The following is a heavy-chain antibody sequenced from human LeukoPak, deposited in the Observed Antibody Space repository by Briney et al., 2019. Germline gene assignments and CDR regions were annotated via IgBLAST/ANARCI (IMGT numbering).Heavy chain of an antibody. CDR3: ARIAAAGIDY. Sequence: PSETLSLTCTVSGGSISSSSYYWGWIRQPPGKGLEWIVSLFYSGSTYYDPSLKSRVTISVDTSKNQFSLRLTSVTAADTAVYYCARIAAAGIDYWGQGTLVTVSS. CDR2: LFYSGST. CDR1: GGSISSSSYY. J-gene: IGHJ4*02. D-gene: IGHD6-13*01. V-gene: IGHV4-39*07.